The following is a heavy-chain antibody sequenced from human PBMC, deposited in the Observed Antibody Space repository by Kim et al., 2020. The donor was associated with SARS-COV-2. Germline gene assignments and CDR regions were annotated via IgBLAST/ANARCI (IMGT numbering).Heavy chain of an antibody. V-gene: IGHV3-9*01. D-gene: IGHD4-17*01. J-gene: IGHJ4*02. CDR3: AKSGDYGDYTFYFDS. Sequence: GGSLRLSCVASGFSFDDYAMHWVRQAPGKGLEWVSGISWNSGFIVYADSVKGRFTISRDNAKNSLYLQMNRLRAEDTAFYYCAKSGDYGDYTFYFDSWGQGTLVTVSS. CDR2: ISWNSGFI. CDR1: GFSFDDYA.